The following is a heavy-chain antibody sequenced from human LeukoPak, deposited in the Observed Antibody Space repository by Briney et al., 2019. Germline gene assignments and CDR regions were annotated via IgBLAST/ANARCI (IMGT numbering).Heavy chain of an antibody. D-gene: IGHD4-23*01. CDR1: GFMFSSYA. CDR2: INQNGGVK. CDR3: TRTVNSASDF. J-gene: IGHJ4*02. V-gene: IGHV3-7*03. Sequence: GGSLRLSCAASGFMFSSYAMRWVRQAPGKGLEWVATINQNGGVKYYVDSVKGRFTISRDNAKTSLFLQMNSLRIDDTAMYYCTRTVNSASDFWGQGTLVTVSS.